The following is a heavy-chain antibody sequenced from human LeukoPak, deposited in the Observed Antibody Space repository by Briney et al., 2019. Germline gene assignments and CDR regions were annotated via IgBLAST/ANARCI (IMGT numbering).Heavy chain of an antibody. Sequence: SETVSLTCAVYGGSFSGYYWSWIRQPPGKGLEWIGEINHSGSTNYNPSLKSRVTISVDTSKNQFSLKLSSVTAADTAVYYCAARHRITAAGARSFDYWGQGTLVAVSS. J-gene: IGHJ4*02. D-gene: IGHD6-13*01. CDR3: AARHRITAAGARSFDY. CDR2: INHSGST. V-gene: IGHV4-34*01. CDR1: GGSFSGYY.